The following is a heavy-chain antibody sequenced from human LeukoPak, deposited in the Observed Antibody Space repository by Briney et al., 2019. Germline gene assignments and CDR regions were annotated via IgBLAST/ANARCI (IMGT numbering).Heavy chain of an antibody. Sequence: GGSLRLSCAASGFTFSSYSMNWVRQAPGKGLEWVSFISSSSSYIYYADSVKGRFTISRDNAKNSLYLQMNSLRAEDTAVYYCARVPTYGDYEANGWGQGTLVTVSS. CDR1: GFTFSSYS. CDR2: ISSSSSYI. D-gene: IGHD4-17*01. CDR3: ARVPTYGDYEANG. J-gene: IGHJ4*02. V-gene: IGHV3-21*01.